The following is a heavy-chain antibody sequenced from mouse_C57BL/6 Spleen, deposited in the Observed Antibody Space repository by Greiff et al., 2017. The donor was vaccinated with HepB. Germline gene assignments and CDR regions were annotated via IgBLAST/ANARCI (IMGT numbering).Heavy chain of an antibody. CDR3: ARGGGFYWYFDV. CDR1: GYAFSSYW. D-gene: IGHD1-1*02. V-gene: IGHV1-80*01. CDR2: IYPGDGDT. J-gene: IGHJ1*03. Sequence: QVTLKVSGAELVKPGASVKISCKASGYAFSSYWMNWVKQRPGKGLEWIGQIYPGDGDTNYNGKFKGKATLTADKSSSTAYMQLSSLTSEDSAVYFCARGGGFYWYFDVWGTGTTVTVSS.